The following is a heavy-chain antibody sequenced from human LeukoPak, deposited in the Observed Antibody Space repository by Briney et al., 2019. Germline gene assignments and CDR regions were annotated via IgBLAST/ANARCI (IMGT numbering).Heavy chain of an antibody. V-gene: IGHV1-18*04. Sequence: ASVKVSCKASGYTFTSYGISWVRQAPGQGLEWMGWISAYNGNINYAQKLQGRVTMTTDTSTSTAYMELRSLRSDDTAVYYCARDLSPWFGELLEPDYYYYGMDVWGKGTTVTVSS. CDR3: ARDLSPWFGELLEPDYYYYGMDV. D-gene: IGHD3-10*01. CDR2: ISAYNGNI. J-gene: IGHJ6*04. CDR1: GYTFTSYG.